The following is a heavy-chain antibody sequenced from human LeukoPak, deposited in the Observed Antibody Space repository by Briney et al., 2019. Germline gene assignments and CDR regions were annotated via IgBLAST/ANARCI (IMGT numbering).Heavy chain of an antibody. CDR3: AKGHYYDTEIDAFDI. D-gene: IGHD3-22*01. CDR1: GFTFSSYG. V-gene: IGHV3-33*06. CDR2: IWYDGSNR. J-gene: IGHJ3*02. Sequence: GGSLRLSCAASGFTFSSYGMHWVRQAPGKGLEWVAVIWYDGSNRYYADSVKGRFTISRDNSKNTLYLQMNSLRAEDTAVYYCAKGHYYDTEIDAFDIWGQGTMVTVSS.